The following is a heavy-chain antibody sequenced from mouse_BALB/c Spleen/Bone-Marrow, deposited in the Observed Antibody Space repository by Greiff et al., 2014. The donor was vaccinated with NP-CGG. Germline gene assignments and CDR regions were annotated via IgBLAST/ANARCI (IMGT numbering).Heavy chain of an antibody. D-gene: IGHD1-1*01. CDR2: IDPANGNI. J-gene: IGHJ3*01. CDR1: GFNIKDTY. Sequence: VQLKESGAELVKPGASVKLSCTASGFNIKDTYMHWVKQRPEQGLEWIGRIDPANGNIKYDPKFQGKATITADTSSNTAYLQLSSLTSEDTDVYYCAPYYYGRWFANWGQGTLVTVSA. V-gene: IGHV14-3*02. CDR3: APYYYGRWFAN.